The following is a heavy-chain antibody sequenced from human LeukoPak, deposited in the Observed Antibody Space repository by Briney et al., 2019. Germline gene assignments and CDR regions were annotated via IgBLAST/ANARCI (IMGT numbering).Heavy chain of an antibody. D-gene: IGHD6-19*01. CDR2: ISSSGSAI. CDR3: ARGGSLGY. Sequence: GGSLSLSCAASGFTFSSYEMNWVRQAPGKGLEWVSKISSSGSAIYYADSVKGRFTISRDNVKSSLYLQMNSLRVEDTAVYYCARGGSLGYWGQGTLVTVSS. CDR1: GFTFSSYE. J-gene: IGHJ4*02. V-gene: IGHV3-48*03.